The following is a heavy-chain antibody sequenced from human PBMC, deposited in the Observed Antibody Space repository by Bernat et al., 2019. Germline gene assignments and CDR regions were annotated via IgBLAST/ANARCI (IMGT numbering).Heavy chain of an antibody. CDR2: IYYSGST. V-gene: IGHV4-39*01. J-gene: IGHJ4*02. D-gene: IGHD2-2*01. CDR3: ASQYCSSTSCHDDY. Sequence: QLQLQESGPGLVKPSETLSLTCTVSGGSISSSSYYWGWIRQPPGKGLEWIGSIYYSGSTYYNPSLKSRVTISVDTSKNQFSLKLSSVTAADTAVNYCASQYCSSTSCHDDYWGQGTLVTVSS. CDR1: GGSISSSSYY.